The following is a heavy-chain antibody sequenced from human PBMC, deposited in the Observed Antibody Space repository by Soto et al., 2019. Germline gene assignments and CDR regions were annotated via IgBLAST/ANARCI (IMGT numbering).Heavy chain of an antibody. Sequence: ASVKVSCKASGYTFTNYGVHWVRQAPGQRLEWMAWINAGNGNTQYSQKFQGRVTITRDTSATTAYLDLSSLRSEDTAVYYCARSGYSSGWYHWCFDLWGRGTLVTVSS. V-gene: IGHV1-3*01. CDR3: ARSGYSSGWYHWCFDL. D-gene: IGHD6-19*01. CDR1: GYTFTNYG. CDR2: INAGNGNT. J-gene: IGHJ2*01.